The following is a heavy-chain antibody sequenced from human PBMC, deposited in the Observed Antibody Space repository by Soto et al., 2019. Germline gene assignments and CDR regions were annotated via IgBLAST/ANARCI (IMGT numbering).Heavy chain of an antibody. Sequence: ASVKVSCKASGYTFTGYYMHWVRQAPGQGLEWMGWINPNSGGTNYAQKFQGWVTMTRDTSISTAYMELSRLRSDDTAVYYCARGKGGYSYGYKDYWGQGTLVTVSS. V-gene: IGHV1-2*04. CDR2: INPNSGGT. J-gene: IGHJ4*02. D-gene: IGHD5-18*01. CDR1: GYTFTGYY. CDR3: ARGKGGYSYGYKDY.